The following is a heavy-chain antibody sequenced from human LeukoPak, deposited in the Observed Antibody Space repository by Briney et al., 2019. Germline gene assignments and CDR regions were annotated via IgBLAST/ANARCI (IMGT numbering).Heavy chain of an antibody. J-gene: IGHJ4*02. CDR1: GFTFSSYG. Sequence: GGSLRLSCAASGFTFSSYGMHWVRQAPGKGLEWVAVISYDGSNKYYADSVKGRFTTSRDNSKNTLYLQMNSLRAEDTAVYYCAITRFWGQGTLVTVSS. D-gene: IGHD2-2*01. V-gene: IGHV3-30*03. CDR2: ISYDGSNK. CDR3: AITRF.